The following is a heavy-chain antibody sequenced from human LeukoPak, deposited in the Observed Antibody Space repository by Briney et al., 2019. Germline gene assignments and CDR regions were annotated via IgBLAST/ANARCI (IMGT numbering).Heavy chain of an antibody. J-gene: IGHJ6*03. CDR3: GRDALVGYFSYYYIDV. D-gene: IGHD2-15*01. Sequence: SETLSLTCTVSDGPIRSHYWTWIRQSPVKGLEWIGDISNSGSTKYNPSLQSRVTISIDTSKSQFSLRLSSVTAADTAVYYCGRDALVGYFSYYYIDVWGKGISVTVSS. CDR2: ISNSGST. V-gene: IGHV4-59*11. CDR1: DGPIRSHY.